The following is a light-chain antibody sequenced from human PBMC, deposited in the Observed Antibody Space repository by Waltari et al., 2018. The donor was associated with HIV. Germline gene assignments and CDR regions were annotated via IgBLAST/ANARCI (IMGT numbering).Light chain of an antibody. J-gene: IGLJ2*01. Sequence: QAGLPQPPSVSRGLRQTATLTCTGNSNNVGNQGAAWLQQHQGHPPKLLSYSNNNRPSGISERLSASRSGNTASLTITGLQPEDEADYYCSAWDSSLSAVVFGGGTKLTVL. CDR3: SAWDSSLSAVV. CDR2: SNN. V-gene: IGLV10-54*01. CDR1: SNNVGNQG.